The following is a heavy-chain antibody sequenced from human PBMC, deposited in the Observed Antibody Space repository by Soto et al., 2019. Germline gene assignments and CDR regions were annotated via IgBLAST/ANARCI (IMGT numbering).Heavy chain of an antibody. CDR3: ARDTPGGGVARTLGIDY. D-gene: IGHD3-16*01. CDR2: IYYSGST. J-gene: IGHJ4*02. Sequence: KTSETLSLTCTVSGGSISSYYWSWIRQPPGKGLEWIGYIYYSGSTNYNPSLKSRVTISVDTSKNQFSLKLSSVTAADTAVYYCARDTPGGGVARTLGIDYWGQGTLVTVSS. V-gene: IGHV4-59*01. CDR1: GGSISSYY.